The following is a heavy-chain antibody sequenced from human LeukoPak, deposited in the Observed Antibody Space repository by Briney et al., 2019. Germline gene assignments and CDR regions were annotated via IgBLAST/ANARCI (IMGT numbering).Heavy chain of an antibody. CDR2: IHYSGST. Sequence: SETLSLTCTVSGDSISSYYWSWIRQSPGKGLEWIAYIHYSGSTNYNSSLKSRLTISVDTSKNLFSLKLNSVTTADTAVYYCAAAGAYNYRLAYWGQGTLVTVSS. D-gene: IGHD5-24*01. CDR3: AAAGAYNYRLAY. CDR1: GDSISSYY. V-gene: IGHV4-59*01. J-gene: IGHJ4*02.